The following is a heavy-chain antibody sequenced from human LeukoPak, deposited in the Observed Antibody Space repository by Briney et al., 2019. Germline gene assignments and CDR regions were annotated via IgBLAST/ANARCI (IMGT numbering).Heavy chain of an antibody. V-gene: IGHV3-30*02. J-gene: IGHJ3*02. CDR2: IRYAGSNK. CDR1: GFTFSSYG. Sequence: GGSLRLSCAASGFTFSSYGIHWVRQAPGKGLEWVTFIRYAGSNKYYADSVKGRFTISRDNSKNTVYLQMNSLRAEDTAVYYCAKDLSGSGWYDNAFDIWGQGTMVTVSS. D-gene: IGHD6-19*01. CDR3: AKDLSGSGWYDNAFDI.